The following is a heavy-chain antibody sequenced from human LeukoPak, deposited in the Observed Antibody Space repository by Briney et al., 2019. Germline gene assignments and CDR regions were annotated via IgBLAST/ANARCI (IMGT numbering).Heavy chain of an antibody. Sequence: PGGCLRLSCAASGFTVISNYMSWVRQAPGKGLEWVSVIYSGGSTYYADSVKGRFTISRDNSKNTLYLQMNSLRAEDTAVYYCAAEVRGLYYFDYWGQVTLVTVSS. J-gene: IGHJ4*02. CDR1: GFTVISNY. D-gene: IGHD3-10*01. V-gene: IGHV3-53*01. CDR2: IYSGGST. CDR3: AAEVRGLYYFDY.